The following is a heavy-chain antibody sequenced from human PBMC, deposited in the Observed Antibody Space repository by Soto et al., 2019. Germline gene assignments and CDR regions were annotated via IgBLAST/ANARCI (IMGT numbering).Heavy chain of an antibody. D-gene: IGHD6-19*01. V-gene: IGHV3-30-3*01. CDR1: GFTFSSYA. CDR2: ISYDGSNK. J-gene: IGHJ6*02. CDR3: ARDEGIAVAGTTSYYYGMDV. Sequence: QVQLVESGGGVVQPGRSLRLSCAASGFTFSSYAMHWVRQAPGKGLEWVAVISYDGSNKYYADSVKGRFTISRDNSKKTPYLQMNSLSAEETALYYCARDEGIAVAGTTSYYYGMDVWGQGTTVTVS.